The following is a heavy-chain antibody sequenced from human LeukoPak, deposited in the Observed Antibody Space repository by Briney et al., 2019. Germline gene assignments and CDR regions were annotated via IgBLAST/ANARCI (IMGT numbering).Heavy chain of an antibody. D-gene: IGHD1-26*01. CDR1: GFTFSSYS. CDR3: ARDIMAISDGSRFPYWYYGMDV. Sequence: PGGSLRLSCAASGFTFSSYSMHWVRQAPGKGLEWVAVIWYDGSNKYYADSVKGRFTISRDNSKNTLYLQMNSLRAEDTAVYYCARDIMAISDGSRFPYWYYGMDVWGQGTTVTVSS. J-gene: IGHJ6*02. V-gene: IGHV3-33*08. CDR2: IWYDGSNK.